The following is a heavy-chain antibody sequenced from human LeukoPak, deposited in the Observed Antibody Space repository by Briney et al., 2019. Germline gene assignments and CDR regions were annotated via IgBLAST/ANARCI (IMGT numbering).Heavy chain of an antibody. D-gene: IGHD2-2*01. CDR2: IIPMLGRA. CDR3: AALYCSSTSCYLPNHYYNGLDV. J-gene: IGHJ6*02. V-gene: IGHV1-69*04. CDR1: GGTFSSYA. Sequence: GASVKVSCKASGGTFSSYAISWVRQAPGQGLEWMGRIIPMLGRANYAQKFQGRVTITADKSTSTAYMELSGLRSEDSAVYYCAALYCSSTSCYLPNHYYNGLDVWGQGTTVTVSS.